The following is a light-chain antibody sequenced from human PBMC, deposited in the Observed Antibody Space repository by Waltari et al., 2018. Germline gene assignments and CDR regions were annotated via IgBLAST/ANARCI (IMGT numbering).Light chain of an antibody. V-gene: IGLV3-25*03. CDR2: QDT. Sequence: SSDLTQPPSVSVPPGQTAKVTCSGGTLPKQYAYWYQKTPGQAPLLLIYQDTERPSGISERFSGSSSGTTVTLTISDVQAEDEADYYCQSADTSGVYPRFGGGTKLTVL. J-gene: IGLJ3*02. CDR1: TLPKQY. CDR3: QSADTSGVYPR.